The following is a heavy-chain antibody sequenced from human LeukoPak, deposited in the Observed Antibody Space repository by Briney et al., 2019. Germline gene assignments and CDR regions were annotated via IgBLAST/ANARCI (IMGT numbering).Heavy chain of an antibody. J-gene: IGHJ4*02. V-gene: IGHV4-61*02. CDR3: ARCQTVYCSSTSCPRLLFDY. CDR2: IYTSGST. CDR1: GGSISSGSYY. D-gene: IGHD2-2*01. Sequence: SETLSLTCTVSGGSISSGSYYWSWIRQPAGKGLEWIGRIYTSGSTNYNPSLKSRVTISVDTSKNQFSLKLSSVTAADTAVYYCARCQTVYCSSTSCPRLLFDYWGQGTPVTVSS.